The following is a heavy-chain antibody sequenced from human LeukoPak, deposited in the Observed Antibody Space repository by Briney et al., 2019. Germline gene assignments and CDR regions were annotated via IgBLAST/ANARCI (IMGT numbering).Heavy chain of an antibody. CDR2: ISSNGGST. D-gene: IGHD2-8*01. CDR3: VKSIVLMVTFDY. V-gene: IGHV3-64D*09. CDR1: GFTFSSYA. J-gene: IGHJ4*02. Sequence: GGSETLFCSASGFTFSSYAMHWVRQAPGKGLEYVSAISSNGGSTYYADSVKGRFTISRDNSKNTLYLQMSSLRAEDTAVYYCVKSIVLMVTFDYWGQGTLVTVSS.